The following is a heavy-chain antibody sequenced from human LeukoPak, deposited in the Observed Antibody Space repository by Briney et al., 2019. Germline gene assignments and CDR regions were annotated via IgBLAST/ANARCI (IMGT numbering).Heavy chain of an antibody. Sequence: PGGSLRLSCTASGFTFSDYYMSWIRQAPGKGLEWVSYISSSGSTIYYADSVKGRFTISRDNAKNSLYLQMNSLRAEDTAVYYCARIRIAVAGLFDYWGQGTLVTVSS. CDR3: ARIRIAVAGLFDY. CDR2: ISSSGSTI. CDR1: GFTFSDYY. J-gene: IGHJ4*02. D-gene: IGHD6-19*01. V-gene: IGHV3-11*01.